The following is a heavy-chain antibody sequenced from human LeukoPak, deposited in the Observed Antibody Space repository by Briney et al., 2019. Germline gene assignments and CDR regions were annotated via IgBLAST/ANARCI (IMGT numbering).Heavy chain of an antibody. CDR3: ASVFWSGYDY. V-gene: IGHV1-69*05. J-gene: IGHJ4*02. D-gene: IGHD3-3*01. Sequence: ASVKVSCKASGGTFSSYAISWVRQAPGQGLEWTGRIIPIFGTANYAQKFQGRVTITTDESTSTAYMELSSLRSEDTAVYYCASVFWSGYDYWGQGTLVTVSS. CDR1: GGTFSSYA. CDR2: IIPIFGTA.